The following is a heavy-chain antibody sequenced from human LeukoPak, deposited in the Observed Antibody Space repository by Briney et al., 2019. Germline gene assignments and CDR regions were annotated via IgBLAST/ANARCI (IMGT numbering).Heavy chain of an antibody. D-gene: IGHD6-19*01. CDR1: GGSFSGYY. V-gene: IGHV4-59*08. CDR2: IYYSGST. Sequence: KPSETLSLTCAVYGGSFSGYYWSWIRQPPGKGLEWIGYIYYSGSTNYNPSLKSRVTISVDTSKNQFSLKLTSVTAADTAVFYCARQVAVGFFDYWGQGALVTVSS. CDR3: ARQVAVGFFDY. J-gene: IGHJ4*02.